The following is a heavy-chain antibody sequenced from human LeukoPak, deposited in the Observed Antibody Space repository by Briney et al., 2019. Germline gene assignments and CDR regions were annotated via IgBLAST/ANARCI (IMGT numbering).Heavy chain of an antibody. V-gene: IGHV1-69*13. Sequence: SVKVSCKASVGTFSSYAIRWVRQAPGQGREWLGGIIPIFGTANYAQKFQGRVTITADESPSTAYMELSSLRSEDTAVYYCAREPSGYCSSTSCYAFDIWGQGTRVTVSS. J-gene: IGHJ3*02. D-gene: IGHD2-2*01. CDR2: IIPIFGTA. CDR3: AREPSGYCSSTSCYAFDI. CDR1: VGTFSSYA.